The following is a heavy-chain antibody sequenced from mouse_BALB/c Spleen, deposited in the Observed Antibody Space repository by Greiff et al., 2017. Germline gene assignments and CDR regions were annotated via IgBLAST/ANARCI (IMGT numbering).Heavy chain of an antibody. CDR2: ISSGSSTI. V-gene: IGHV5-17*02. J-gene: IGHJ3*01. D-gene: IGHD2-10*02. Sequence: DVMLVESGGGLVQPGGSRKLSCAASGFTFSSFGMHWVRQAPEKGLEWVAYISSGSSTIYYADTVKGRFTISRDNPKNTLFLQMTSLRSEDTAMYYCARSGVWYPWFAYWGQGTLVTVSA. CDR1: GFTFSSFG. CDR3: ARSGVWYPWFAY.